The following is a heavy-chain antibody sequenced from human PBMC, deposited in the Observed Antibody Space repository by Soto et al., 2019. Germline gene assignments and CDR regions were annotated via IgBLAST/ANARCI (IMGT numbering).Heavy chain of an antibody. Sequence: PGGSLRLSCTVSGLTFSNFWMHWVRQAPGKGLVWVSRVTGDGTTTDYADSVKGRVTISRDNAKNTVFLQMNSLRAEDTAVYYCATLNSFGSDFWGHGTLVTVSS. D-gene: IGHD3-3*01. CDR3: ATLNSFGSDF. V-gene: IGHV3-74*01. CDR2: VTGDGTTT. CDR1: GLTFSNFW. J-gene: IGHJ4*01.